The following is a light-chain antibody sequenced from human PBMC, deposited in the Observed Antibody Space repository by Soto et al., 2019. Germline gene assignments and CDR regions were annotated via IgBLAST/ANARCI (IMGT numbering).Light chain of an antibody. CDR2: DAS. Sequence: EIVMTQSPATLSVSPGERATLSCRASQSVSSYLAWYQQKPGLPPRLLIYDASTRATGIPDSFSGSGSGTDFTLTISSLQSAAFAVHYCQQYSNWPPPYTFGRGTKLEIK. V-gene: IGKV3-15*01. J-gene: IGKJ2*01. CDR1: QSVSSY. CDR3: QQYSNWPPPYT.